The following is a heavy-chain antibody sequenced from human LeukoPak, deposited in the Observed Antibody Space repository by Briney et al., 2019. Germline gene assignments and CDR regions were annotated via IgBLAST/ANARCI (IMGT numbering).Heavy chain of an antibody. J-gene: IGHJ4*02. V-gene: IGHV3-23*01. D-gene: IGHD1-26*01. CDR3: AKDPSGALGATPFAYYFDY. CDR1: GFTFSSYG. CDR2: ISGSGGST. Sequence: GGSLRLSCAASGFTFSSYGMSWVRQAPGKGLEWVSAISGSGGSTYYADSVKGRFTISRDNSKNTLYLQMNSLRAEDTAVYYCAKDPSGALGATPFAYYFDYWGQGTLVTVSS.